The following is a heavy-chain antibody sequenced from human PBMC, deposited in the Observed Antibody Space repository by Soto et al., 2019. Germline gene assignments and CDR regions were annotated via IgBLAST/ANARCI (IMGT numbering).Heavy chain of an antibody. CDR2: ISWNGANI. V-gene: IGHV3-9*01. D-gene: IGHD3-16*01. J-gene: IGHJ4*02. CDR1: GVTISDSA. CDR3: GKDLNAGGLGL. Sequence: EVQLVESGGGLVQPGRSLRLSCAASGVTISDSAIHWVRQVPGKGLEWVSGISWNGANIDYADSVRGRFTTSRDTAKNSLYLQMNSLRDEDTALYYCGKDLNAGGLGLWGQGTLVIVSS.